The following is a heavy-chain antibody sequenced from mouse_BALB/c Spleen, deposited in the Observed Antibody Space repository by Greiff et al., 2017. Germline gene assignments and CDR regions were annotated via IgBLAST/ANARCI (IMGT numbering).Heavy chain of an antibody. CDR2: IWAGGST. V-gene: IGHV2-9*02. Sequence: VQGVESGPGLVAPSQSLSITCTVSGFSLTSYGVHWVRQPPGKGLEWLGVIWAGGSTNYNSALMSRLSISKDNSKSQVFLKMNSLQTDDTAMYYCARDFPASYDYDGGLDYWGQGTTLTVSS. D-gene: IGHD2-4*01. CDR3: ARDFPASYDYDGGLDY. CDR1: GFSLTSYG. J-gene: IGHJ2*01.